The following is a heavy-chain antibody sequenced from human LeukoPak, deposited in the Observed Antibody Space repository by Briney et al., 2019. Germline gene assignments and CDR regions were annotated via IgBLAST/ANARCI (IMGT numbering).Heavy chain of an antibody. CDR2: IKQDGSEK. V-gene: IGHV3-7*01. CDR1: GFTFTSYW. Sequence: PGGSLRLSCAASGFTFTSYWMTWVRQAPGKGLEWVANIKQDGSEKYYVDSVKGRFTISRDNAKNSLYLQMNSLRAEDTAVYYCARDPEIGGYDGGIFDYWGQGTLVTVSP. J-gene: IGHJ4*02. CDR3: ARDPEIGGYDGGIFDY. D-gene: IGHD5-12*01.